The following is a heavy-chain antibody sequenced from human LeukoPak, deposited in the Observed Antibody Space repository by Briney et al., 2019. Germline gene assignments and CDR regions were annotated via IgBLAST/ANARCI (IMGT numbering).Heavy chain of an antibody. CDR1: GFTFSSYS. CDR3: AREDDFWSGYCFDY. V-gene: IGHV3-48*01. J-gene: IGHJ4*02. CDR2: ISSSSSTI. Sequence: PGGSLRLSCAASGFTFSSYSMNWVRQAPGKGLEWVSYISSSSSTIYYEDSVKGRFTISRDNAKNSLYLQMNSLRAEDTAVYYCAREDDFWSGYCFDYWGQGTLVTVSS. D-gene: IGHD3-3*01.